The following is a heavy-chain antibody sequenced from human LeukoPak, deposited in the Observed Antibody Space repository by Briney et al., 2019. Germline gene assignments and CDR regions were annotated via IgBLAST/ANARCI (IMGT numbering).Heavy chain of an antibody. CDR2: IIPIFGTA. V-gene: IGHV1-69*13. CDR1: GYTFTSYY. J-gene: IGHJ3*01. Sequence: SVKVSCKASGYTFTSYYMHWVRQAPGQGLEWMGGIIPIFGTANYAQKFQGRVTITADESTSTAYMELSSLRSEDTAVYYCASGKDYESTWGQGTMVTVSS. CDR3: ASGKDYEST. D-gene: IGHD4-17*01.